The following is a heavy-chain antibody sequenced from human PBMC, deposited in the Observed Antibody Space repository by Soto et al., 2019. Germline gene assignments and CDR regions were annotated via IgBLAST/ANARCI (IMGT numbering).Heavy chain of an antibody. D-gene: IGHD3-9*01. CDR1: GYTFTSYD. CDR2: MNPNSGNT. J-gene: IGHJ6*02. Sequence: GASVKVSCKASGYTFTSYDINWVRQATGQGLEWMGWMNPNSGNTGYAQKFQGRVTTTRDTSTSTAYMELSSLRSEDTAVYYCATAPYYDILTGYPMPLYYYYYGMDVWGQGTTVTVSS. V-gene: IGHV1-8*01. CDR3: ATAPYYDILTGYPMPLYYYYYGMDV.